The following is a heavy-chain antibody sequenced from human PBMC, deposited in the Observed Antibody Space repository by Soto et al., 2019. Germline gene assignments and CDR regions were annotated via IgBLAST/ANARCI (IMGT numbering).Heavy chain of an antibody. CDR2: ISGSGDST. CDR1: GFTFSSYA. CDR3: AKDRDGAAAGPTKCYGMAV. J-gene: IGHJ6*02. Sequence: EVQLLESGGGLVQPGGSLRLSCAASGFTFSSYAMSWVRQAPGKGLEWVSVISGSGDSTYYADSVRGRFTISRDNSKNTLYLQMNILRAEDTAVYYCAKDRDGAAAGPTKCYGMAVLGQGTTVTVSS. D-gene: IGHD6-13*01. V-gene: IGHV3-23*01.